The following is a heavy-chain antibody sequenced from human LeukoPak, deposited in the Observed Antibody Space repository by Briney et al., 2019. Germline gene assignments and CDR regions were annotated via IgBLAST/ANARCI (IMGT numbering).Heavy chain of an antibody. Sequence: GGSLRLSCAASGFTFSSYGMHWVRQAPGKGLEWVAFIRYDGSNKYYADSVKGRFTISRDNSKHTLYLQMNSLRAEDTAVYYCARDLGQYYDTSDNWFDPWGQGTLVTVSS. V-gene: IGHV3-30*02. CDR2: IRYDGSNK. J-gene: IGHJ5*02. D-gene: IGHD3-22*01. CDR3: ARDLGQYYDTSDNWFDP. CDR1: GFTFSSYG.